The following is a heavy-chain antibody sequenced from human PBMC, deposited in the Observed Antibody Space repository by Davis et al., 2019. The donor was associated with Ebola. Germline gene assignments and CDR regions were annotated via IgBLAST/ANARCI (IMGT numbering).Heavy chain of an antibody. V-gene: IGHV1-3*01. CDR3: ARDFGRDGYNEGY. D-gene: IGHD5-24*01. Sequence: ASVKVSCKASGYTFTNYYMHWVRQAPGQGLEWMGWINAGNGNTKYSQKFQGRVTITRDTSASTAYMELSSLRSEDTAVYYCARDFGRDGYNEGYWGQGILVTVSS. J-gene: IGHJ4*02. CDR2: INAGNGNT. CDR1: GYTFTNYY.